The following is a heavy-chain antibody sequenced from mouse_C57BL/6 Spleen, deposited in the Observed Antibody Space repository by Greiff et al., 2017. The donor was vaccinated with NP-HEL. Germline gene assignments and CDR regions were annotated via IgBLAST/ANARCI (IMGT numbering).Heavy chain of an antibody. V-gene: IGHV3-6*01. Sequence: EVKLEESGPGLVKPSQSLSLTCSVTGYSITSGYYWNWIRQFPGNKLEWMGYISYDGSNNYNPSLKNRISITRDTSKNQFFLKLNSVTTEDTATYYCARDGSSYGYAMDYWGQGTSVTVSS. CDR1: GYSITSGYY. CDR3: ARDGSSYGYAMDY. D-gene: IGHD1-1*01. CDR2: ISYDGSN. J-gene: IGHJ4*01.